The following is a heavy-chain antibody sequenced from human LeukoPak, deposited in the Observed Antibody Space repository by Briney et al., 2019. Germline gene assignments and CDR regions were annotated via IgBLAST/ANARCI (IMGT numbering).Heavy chain of an antibody. V-gene: IGHV4-39*01. CDR3: ASPGPIYDFWSGPYYFDY. CDR1: GGSISSSSYY. CDR2: IYYCGST. J-gene: IGHJ4*02. Sequence: SETLSLTCTVSGGSISSSSYYWGWIRQPPGKGLEWIGSIYYCGSTYYNPSLKSRVTISVDTSKNQFSLKLSSVTAADTAVYYCASPGPIYDFWSGPYYFDYWGQGTLVTVSS. D-gene: IGHD3-3*01.